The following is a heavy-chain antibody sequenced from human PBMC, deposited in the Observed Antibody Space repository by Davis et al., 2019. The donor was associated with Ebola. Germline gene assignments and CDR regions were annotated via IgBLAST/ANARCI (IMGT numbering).Heavy chain of an antibody. D-gene: IGHD2-21*02. CDR2: IWYDGSNK. Sequence: GGSLRLSCAASGFTFSSYGMHWVRQAPGKGLEWVAVIWYDGSNKYYADSVTGRFTISRDNSKNTLYLQMNSLRAEDTAVYYCARELYYCGGDCYHDYWGQGTLVTVSS. CDR1: GFTFSSYG. CDR3: ARELYYCGGDCYHDY. J-gene: IGHJ4*02. V-gene: IGHV3-33*01.